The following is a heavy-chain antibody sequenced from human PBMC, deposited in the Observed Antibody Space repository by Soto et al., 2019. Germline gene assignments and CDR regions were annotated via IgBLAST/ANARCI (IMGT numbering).Heavy chain of an antibody. V-gene: IGHV3-15*01. CDR3: TTGRVSSGWYFDY. Sequence: GGSLRLSCAASGFTFGNAWMSWVRQAPGKGLEWVGRIKSKTDGGTTDYAAPAKGRFTISRDDSKNTLYLQMNSLKTEDTAVYYCTTGRVSSGWYFDYWGQGTLVTVSS. CDR1: GFTFGNAW. CDR2: IKSKTDGGTT. D-gene: IGHD6-19*01. J-gene: IGHJ4*02.